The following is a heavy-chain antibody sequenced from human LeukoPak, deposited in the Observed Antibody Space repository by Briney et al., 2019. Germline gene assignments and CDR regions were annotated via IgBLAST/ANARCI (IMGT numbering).Heavy chain of an antibody. J-gene: IGHJ4*02. V-gene: IGHV3-43D*03. CDR2: ISWDGSST. CDR3: AKDQSPGYCSSTSCFPPPSIDY. Sequence: GGSLRLSCAASGFTFDNYAMHWVRQAPGEGLEWVSLISWDGSSTYYADSVKGRFTISRDNSKNSLYLQMNSLRAEDTALYYCAKDQSPGYCSSTSCFPPPSIDYWGQGTLVTVSS. D-gene: IGHD2-2*01. CDR1: GFTFDNYA.